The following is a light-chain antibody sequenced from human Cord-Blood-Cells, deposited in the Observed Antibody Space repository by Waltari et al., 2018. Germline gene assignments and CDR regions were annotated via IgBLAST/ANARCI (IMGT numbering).Light chain of an antibody. J-gene: IGLJ2*01. CDR1: SSDDGSYNL. CDR3: CSYAGSSTLV. Sequence: QSALTQPASVSGSPGQSITLSCTGTSSDDGSYNLVSWYQQHPGKAPKLMIYEVSKRPSGVSNRFSGSKSGNTASLTISGLQAEDEADYYCCSYAGSSTLVFGGGTKLTVL. V-gene: IGLV2-23*02. CDR2: EVS.